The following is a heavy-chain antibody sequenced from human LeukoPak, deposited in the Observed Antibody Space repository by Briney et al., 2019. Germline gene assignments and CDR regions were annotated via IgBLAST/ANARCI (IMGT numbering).Heavy chain of an antibody. D-gene: IGHD2-15*01. CDR1: GGTFSSYA. CDR2: TIPILGIA. Sequence: ASVKVSCKASGGTFSSYAISWVRQAPGQGLEWMGRTIPILGIANYAQKFQGRVTITADKSTSTAYTELSSLRSEDTAVYYCASYYCSGGSCYSAYYGMDVWGQGTTVTVSS. V-gene: IGHV1-69*04. J-gene: IGHJ6*02. CDR3: ASYYCSGGSCYSAYYGMDV.